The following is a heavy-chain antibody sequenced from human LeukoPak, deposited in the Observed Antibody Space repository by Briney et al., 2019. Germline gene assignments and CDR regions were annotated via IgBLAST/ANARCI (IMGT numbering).Heavy chain of an antibody. J-gene: IGHJ6*03. CDR3: ARDMDV. Sequence: PGGSLRLSCAASGFPFRSYAMHWVRQAPGKGLEWVSAISGSGGSTYYADSVKGRFTISRDNAKNSLYLQMNSLRTEDTAVYYCARDMDVWGKGTTVTVSS. V-gene: IGHV3-23*01. CDR1: GFPFRSYA. CDR2: ISGSGGST.